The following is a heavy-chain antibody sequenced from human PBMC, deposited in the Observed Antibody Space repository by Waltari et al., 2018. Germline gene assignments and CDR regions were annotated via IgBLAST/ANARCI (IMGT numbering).Heavy chain of an antibody. Sequence: QVQLVQSGAEVKKPGSSVKVSCKASGGTFSSYAISWVRQTPGQRREGMGGIIPILGIANNAEKFQGRVTITADESTSTAYMELSSLRSEDTAVYYCARQVPRDFWIGKSGYYFDYWGQGTLVTVSS. CDR1: GGTFSSYA. CDR3: ARQVPRDFWIGKSGYYFDY. D-gene: IGHD3-3*01. V-gene: IGHV1-69*04. CDR2: IIPILGIA. J-gene: IGHJ4*02.